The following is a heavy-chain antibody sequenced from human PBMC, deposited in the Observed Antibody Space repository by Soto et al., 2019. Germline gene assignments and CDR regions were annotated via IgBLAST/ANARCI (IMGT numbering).Heavy chain of an antibody. Sequence: VGSLRLSCAASGFTFTRFSMNWVRQAPGKGLEWVSSISSTTNYIYYGDSMKGRFTISRDNAKNSLYLEMNSLRAEDTAVYYCARESEDLTSNFDYWGQGTLVTVSS. CDR2: ISSTTNYI. V-gene: IGHV3-21*06. J-gene: IGHJ4*02. CDR1: GFTFTRFS. CDR3: ARESEDLTSNFDY.